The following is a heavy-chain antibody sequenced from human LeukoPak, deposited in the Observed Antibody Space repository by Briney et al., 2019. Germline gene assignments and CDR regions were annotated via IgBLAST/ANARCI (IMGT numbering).Heavy chain of an antibody. CDR3: ARDHSSSCQLLDY. V-gene: IGHV1-18*01. Sequence: EASVKVSCKASGYTFTTYGVTWVRQAPRQGLEWMGWISAYNGDTMYAQKFQGRIAMTTDTSTSTANVELRSLRSDDTAVYYCARDHSSSCQLLDYWGQGTLVTISS. J-gene: IGHJ4*02. CDR1: GYTFTTYG. CDR2: ISAYNGDT. D-gene: IGHD6-13*01.